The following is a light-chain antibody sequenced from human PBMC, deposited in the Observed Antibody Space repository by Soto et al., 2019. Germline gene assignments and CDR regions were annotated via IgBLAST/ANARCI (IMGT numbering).Light chain of an antibody. CDR1: QSVSSY. J-gene: IGKJ5*01. V-gene: IGKV3-15*01. CDR3: QQYYNWPWT. Sequence: EIVLTQSPATLSLSPGERATLSCRASQSVSSYLAWYQQKPGQAPRLLIHGATTRATGIPARFSGSGSGTEFTLTISSLQSEDFAVYSCQQYYNWPWTFGQGTRLEIK. CDR2: GAT.